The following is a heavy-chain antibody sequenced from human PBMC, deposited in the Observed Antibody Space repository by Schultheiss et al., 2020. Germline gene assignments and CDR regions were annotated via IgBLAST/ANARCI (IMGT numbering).Heavy chain of an antibody. D-gene: IGHD6-13*01. CDR1: GYTLTELS. Sequence: ASVKVSCKVSGYTLTELSMHWVRQAPGKGLEWMGGFDPEDGETIYAQKFQGRVTMTEDTSTDTAYMELSSLRSEDTAVYYCATDTDKLDYYYYYGMDVWGQGNTGTVSS. V-gene: IGHV1-24*01. CDR2: FDPEDGET. J-gene: IGHJ6*02. CDR3: ATDTDKLDYYYYYGMDV.